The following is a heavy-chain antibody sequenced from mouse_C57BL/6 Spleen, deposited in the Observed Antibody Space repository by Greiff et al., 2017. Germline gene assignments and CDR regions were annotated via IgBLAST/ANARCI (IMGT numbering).Heavy chain of an antibody. CDR1: GFTFSDYY. CDR3: ARDWGSGGLDY. CDR2: INYDGSST. Sequence: EVKLMESEGGLVQPGSSMKLSCTASGFTFSDYYMAWVRQVPEKGLEWVANINYDGSSTYYLDSLKSRFIISRDNAKNIVYLQMSSLKSEDTATYYCARDWGSGGLDYWGQGTTLTVSS. J-gene: IGHJ2*01. V-gene: IGHV5-16*01.